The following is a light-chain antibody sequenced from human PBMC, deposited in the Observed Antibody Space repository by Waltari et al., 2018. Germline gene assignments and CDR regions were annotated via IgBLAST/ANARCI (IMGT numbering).Light chain of an antibody. CDR1: SGDIGTYNL. CDR2: DVN. Sequence: QSALTQTATVSGSPGQSITISSSGTSGDIGTYNLVFWYQQHPGKAPTVIIYDVNKRPSGVSNRFSGSKSGNTAFLTISGLQTADEADYYCCSYAGSAISMFGGGTKVTVL. CDR3: CSYAGSAISM. J-gene: IGLJ3*02. V-gene: IGLV2-23*02.